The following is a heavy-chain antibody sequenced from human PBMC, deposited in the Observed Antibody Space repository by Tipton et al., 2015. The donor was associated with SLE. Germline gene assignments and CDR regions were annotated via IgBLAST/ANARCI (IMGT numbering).Heavy chain of an antibody. D-gene: IGHD1-26*01. J-gene: IGHJ4*02. V-gene: IGHV4-30-2*01. CDR1: GGSISSGASS. CDR2: IYHTGST. CDR3: ARRGIVGAIDY. Sequence: TLSLTCTVSGGSISSGASSWSWIRQPPGKGLEWMGYIYHTGSTYNNPSLKSRVTISVDRSKNQFSLKLSSVTAADTAVYYCARRGIVGAIDYWGQGTLVTVSS.